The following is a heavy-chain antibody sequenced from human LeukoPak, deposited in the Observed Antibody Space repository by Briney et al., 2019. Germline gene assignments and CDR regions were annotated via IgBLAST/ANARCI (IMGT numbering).Heavy chain of an antibody. CDR1: GYTFTGYY. CDR3: ARSDRLVVPAPDY. CDR2: INPNSGGT. J-gene: IGHJ4*02. D-gene: IGHD2-2*01. Sequence: ASVKVSCKASGYTFTGYYMHWVRQAPGQGLEWMGWINPNSGGTNYAQKFQGRVTMTWDTSISTAYMELSRLRSDDTAVYYCARSDRLVVPAPDYWGQGTLVTVSS. V-gene: IGHV1-2*02.